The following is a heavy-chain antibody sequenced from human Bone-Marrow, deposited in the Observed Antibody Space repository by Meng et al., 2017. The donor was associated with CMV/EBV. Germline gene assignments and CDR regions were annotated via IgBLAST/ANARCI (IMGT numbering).Heavy chain of an antibody. D-gene: IGHD3-9*01. CDR3: ARDMSDWGYYYGMDV. CDR2: IIPIFGTA. V-gene: IGHV1-69*05. CDR1: GYTFTSYG. J-gene: IGHJ6*02. Sequence: SVKVSCKASGYTFTSYGISWVRQAPGQGLEWMGWIIPIFGTANYAQKFQGRVTITTDESTSTAYMELSSLRSEDTAVYYCARDMSDWGYYYGMDVWGQGTTVPVSS.